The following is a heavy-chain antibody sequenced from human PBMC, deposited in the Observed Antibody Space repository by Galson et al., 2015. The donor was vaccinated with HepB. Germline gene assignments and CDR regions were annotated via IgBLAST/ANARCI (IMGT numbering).Heavy chain of an antibody. CDR2: TWYRSKWYN. CDR3: ARSAGDLDY. V-gene: IGHV6-1*01. J-gene: IGHJ4*02. D-gene: IGHD7-27*01. CDR1: GDSVSSNSAA. Sequence: CAISGDSVSSNSAAWNWIRQSPSRGLEWLGRTWYRSKWYNGYAVSVKSRITINPDTSKNQFSLHLNSMTPEDTAVYYCARSAGDLDYWGQGTLVTVSS.